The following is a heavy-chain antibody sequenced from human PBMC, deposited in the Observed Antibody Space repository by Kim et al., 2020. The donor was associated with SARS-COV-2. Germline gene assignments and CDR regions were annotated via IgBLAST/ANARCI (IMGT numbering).Heavy chain of an antibody. CDR2: INAGNGNT. J-gene: IGHJ4*02. CDR1: GYTFTSYA. Sequence: ASGKVSCKASGYTFTSYAMHWVRQAPGQRLEWMGWINAGNGNTKYAQKFQGRVTMTRDTSASTAYMELSSLRSEDTAVYYCARDPRDYGGNSWGQGTLVTVSS. CDR3: ARDPRDYGGNS. V-gene: IGHV1-3*01. D-gene: IGHD4-17*01.